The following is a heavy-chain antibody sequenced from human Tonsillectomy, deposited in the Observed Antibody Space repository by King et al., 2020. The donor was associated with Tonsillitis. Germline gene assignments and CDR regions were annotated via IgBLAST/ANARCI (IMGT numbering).Heavy chain of an antibody. Sequence: VQLVESGGGLVQPGGSLRLSCAASGFTFSYYYMSWVRQAPGKGLEWVANIRQDGSEKYYEDSVKGRFTISRDNAKNSLDLQMNSLRADDTGVYYCARDRSEHGSGSYGYYYYMDVWGKGTTVTVSS. CDR1: GFTFSYYY. J-gene: IGHJ6*03. CDR3: ARDRSEHGSGSYGYYYYMDV. D-gene: IGHD3-10*01. CDR2: IRQDGSEK. V-gene: IGHV3-7*03.